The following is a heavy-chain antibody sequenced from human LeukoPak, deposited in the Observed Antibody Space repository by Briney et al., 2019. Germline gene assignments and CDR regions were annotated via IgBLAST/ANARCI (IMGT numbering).Heavy chain of an antibody. CDR2: ICSSGST. J-gene: IGHJ4*02. CDR1: GGSISSNTCY. CDR3: ARHQRWLQPFDY. Sequence: PSETLSLTCTVSGGSISSNTCYWGWIRQPPGKGLEWIGTICSSGSTYYNPSLKSRLTISVDTSKNQFSLKLSSVTAADTAVYYCARHQRWLQPFDYWGQGTLVTVSS. V-gene: IGHV4-39*01. D-gene: IGHD5-24*01.